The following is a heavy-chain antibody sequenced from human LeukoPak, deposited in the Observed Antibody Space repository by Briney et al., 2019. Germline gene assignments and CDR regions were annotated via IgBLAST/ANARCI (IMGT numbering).Heavy chain of an antibody. Sequence: ASVKVSCKVSGYTLTELSMHWVRQAPGKGLEWMGGFDPEDGETIYAQKFQGRVTMTEDTSTDTAYMELSSLRSEDTAVYYCARHLSDDPWYYYYYMDVWGKGTTVTISS. D-gene: IGHD1-1*01. V-gene: IGHV1-24*01. J-gene: IGHJ6*03. CDR3: ARHLSDDPWYYYYYMDV. CDR1: GYTLTELS. CDR2: FDPEDGET.